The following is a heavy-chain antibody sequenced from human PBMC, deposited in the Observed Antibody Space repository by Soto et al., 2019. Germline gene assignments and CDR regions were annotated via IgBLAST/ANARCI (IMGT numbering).Heavy chain of an antibody. CDR3: ARDPRLVSDFDA. CDR1: GYTFTGYY. J-gene: IGHJ3*01. CDR2: INTVKGNT. D-gene: IGHD2-21*02. Sequence: ASVKVSCKASGYTFTGYYAHWVRLAPGQGPQWLGWINTVKGNTRYSQNFQGRVTITRDTSADTSFLELTSLTSEDWAVYFCARDPRLVSDFDA. V-gene: IGHV1-3*04.